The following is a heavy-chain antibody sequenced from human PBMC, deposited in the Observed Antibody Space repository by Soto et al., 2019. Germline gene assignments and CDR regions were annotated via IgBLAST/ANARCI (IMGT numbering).Heavy chain of an antibody. CDR1: RFTFSSYS. CDR3: ARSSVVAAKGYYYYGMDV. Sequence: SLILSCAASRFTFSSYSMNWVRQAPGKGLEWVSSISSSSSYIYYADSVKGRFTISRDNAKNSLYLQMKSLRAEDTAVYYCARSSVVAAKGYYYYGMDVWGQGTTVTVSS. V-gene: IGHV3-21*01. CDR2: ISSSSSYI. D-gene: IGHD2-15*01. J-gene: IGHJ6*02.